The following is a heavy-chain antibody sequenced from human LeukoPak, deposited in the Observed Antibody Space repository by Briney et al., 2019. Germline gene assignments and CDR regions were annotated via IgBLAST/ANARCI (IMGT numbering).Heavy chain of an antibody. CDR1: GYTFTGYY. J-gene: IGHJ6*03. D-gene: IGHD1-26*01. CDR3: AGGDSGYYSYYYMDV. CDR2: INPNSGGT. Sequence: ASVKVSCKASGYTFTGYYMHWVRQAPGQGLEWMGWINPNSGGTNYAQKFQGRVTMTRDTSISTAYMELSRLRSDDTAVYYCAGGDSGYYSYYYMDVWGKGTTVTVSS. V-gene: IGHV1-2*02.